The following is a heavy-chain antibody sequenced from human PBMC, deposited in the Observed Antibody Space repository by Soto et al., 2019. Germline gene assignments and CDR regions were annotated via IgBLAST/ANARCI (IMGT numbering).Heavy chain of an antibody. Sequence: EVQLVESGGGLVQPGGSLRLSCAASGFTFSSYSMNWVRQAPGKGLEWVSYISSSGSTIYYADSVRGRFTISRDNAKNSLDLQMNSLRDKDTAVYYCARTGYRSVDYWGQGTLVTVSS. V-gene: IGHV3-48*02. CDR1: GFTFSSYS. D-gene: IGHD3-3*01. CDR2: ISSSGSTI. J-gene: IGHJ4*02. CDR3: ARTGYRSVDY.